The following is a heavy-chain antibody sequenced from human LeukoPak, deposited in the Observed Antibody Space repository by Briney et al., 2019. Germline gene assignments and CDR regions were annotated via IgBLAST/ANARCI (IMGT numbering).Heavy chain of an antibody. CDR2: ISWNSGSI. CDR3: ARVGRLQYGDYVAFDY. J-gene: IGHJ4*02. V-gene: IGHV3-9*01. D-gene: IGHD4-17*01. CDR1: GFTFDDYA. Sequence: GGSLRLSCAASGFTFDDYAMHWVRQAPGKGLEWVSGISWNSGSIGYADSVKGRFTLSRDNAMNSLYLQMNSLRADDTAVYYCARVGRLQYGDYVAFDYWGQGALVTVSS.